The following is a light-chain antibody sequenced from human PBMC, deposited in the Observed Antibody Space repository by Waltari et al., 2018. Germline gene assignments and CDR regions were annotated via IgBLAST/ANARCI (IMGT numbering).Light chain of an antibody. CDR1: SSDVGSYNL. CDR3: CSYAGSSTFYV. J-gene: IGLJ1*01. Sequence: QSALTQPASVSGSPGQSITISCTGTSSDVGSYNLVSWYQHHPGKAPKLMIFEVSKRPSGVSNGFSGSKSGSTASLTISGLQAEDEADYYCCSYAGSSTFYVFGIGTKVTVL. CDR2: EVS. V-gene: IGLV2-23*02.